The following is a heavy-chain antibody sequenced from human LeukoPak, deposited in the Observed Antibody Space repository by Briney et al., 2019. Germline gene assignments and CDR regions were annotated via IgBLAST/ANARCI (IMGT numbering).Heavy chain of an antibody. CDR3: AREGGFYRPLDY. V-gene: IGHV4-4*02. D-gene: IGHD6-25*01. J-gene: IGHJ4*02. CDR1: GGSVTSTNW. CDR2: VHLDGRT. Sequence: SETLSLTCDVSGGSVTSTNWWTWFRQPPGKGLEWIGEVHLDGRTDYNPSLKSRLVMSADLPENHISLKLTSVTAADTAVYYCAREGGFYRPLDYSGQGTLVTVSS.